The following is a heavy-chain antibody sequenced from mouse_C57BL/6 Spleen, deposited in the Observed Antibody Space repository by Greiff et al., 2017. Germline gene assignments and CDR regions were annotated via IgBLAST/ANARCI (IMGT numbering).Heavy chain of an antibody. CDR2: ISGGGGNT. J-gene: IGHJ2*01. Sequence: DVHLVESGGGLVKPGGSLKLSCAASGFTFSSYTMSWVRQTPEKRLEWVATISGGGGNTYYPDSVKGRFTIDRDNAKNTLYLQMSSLRSEETALYYCAKQGLWRYFDYWGQGTTLTVSS. CDR1: GFTFSSYT. V-gene: IGHV5-9*01. D-gene: IGHD1-1*02. CDR3: AKQGLWRYFDY.